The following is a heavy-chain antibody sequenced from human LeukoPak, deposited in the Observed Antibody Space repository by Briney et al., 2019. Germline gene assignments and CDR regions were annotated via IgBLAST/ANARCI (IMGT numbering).Heavy chain of an antibody. CDR1: GGTFSSYA. Sequence: GASVKVSCKASGGTFSSYAISWVRQAPGQVLEWMGRIIPILGIANYAQKFQGRVTITADKSTSTAYMELSSLRSEDTAVYYCARKGSSTSHYGMDVWGQGTTVTVSS. J-gene: IGHJ6*02. V-gene: IGHV1-69*04. CDR3: ARKGSSTSHYGMDV. D-gene: IGHD2-2*01. CDR2: IIPILGIA.